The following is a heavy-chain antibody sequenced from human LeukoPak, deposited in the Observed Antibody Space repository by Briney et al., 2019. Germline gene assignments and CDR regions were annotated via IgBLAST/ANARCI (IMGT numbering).Heavy chain of an antibody. V-gene: IGHV1-69*04. D-gene: IGHD1-1*01. J-gene: IGHJ6*02. Sequence: AASVKVSCKASGATFNTYAINWVRQAPGQGLEWMGRIIPLLGVAHYARKFQGRVTITAEKSTNTAYLELSSLTSEDTAVYYCARDWDGATTETDYSYYGVDVWGQGTTVTVSS. CDR3: ARDWDGATTETDYSYYGVDV. CDR1: GATFNTYA. CDR2: IIPLLGVA.